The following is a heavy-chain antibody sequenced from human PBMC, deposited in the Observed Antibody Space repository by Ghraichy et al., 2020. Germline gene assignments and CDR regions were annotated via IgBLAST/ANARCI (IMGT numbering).Heavy chain of an antibody. V-gene: IGHV4-31*03. Sequence: LSLTCTVSGDSVSTNGYFWNWIRQHPGKGPEWIAYINHSGSTFHNPSLKSRVKISIDTSQNQFSLELRSVTAADTAVCYCARSSYMYYFDYWGQGSLVTVSS. CDR1: GDSVSTNGYF. CDR2: INHSGST. J-gene: IGHJ4*02. D-gene: IGHD3-16*01. CDR3: ARSSYMYYFDY.